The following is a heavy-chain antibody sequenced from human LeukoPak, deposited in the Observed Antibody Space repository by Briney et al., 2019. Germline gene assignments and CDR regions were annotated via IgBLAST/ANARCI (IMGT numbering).Heavy chain of an antibody. V-gene: IGHV1-46*01. CDR1: GYTFTGYY. D-gene: IGHD1-26*01. Sequence: ASVKVSCKASGYTFTGYYVHWVRQAPGQGLEWMGIINPSGGSPNYAQKFQGRVTMTGDMSTSTVNMELSSLRSEDTAVYYCARAQGSYYHYYMDVWGKGTTVTVSS. J-gene: IGHJ6*03. CDR3: ARAQGSYYHYYMDV. CDR2: INPSGGSP.